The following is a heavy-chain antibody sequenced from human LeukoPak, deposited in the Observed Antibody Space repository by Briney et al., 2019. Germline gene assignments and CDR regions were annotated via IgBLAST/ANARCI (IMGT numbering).Heavy chain of an antibody. D-gene: IGHD6-19*01. CDR2: IRFDASNT. CDR1: GFTFRNHG. V-gene: IGHV3-30*02. CDR3: ARALSVDSGWFYFHF. J-gene: IGHJ4*02. Sequence: GGSLRLSCAASGFTFRNHGMHWVRRAPGKGLEWLAFIRFDASNTFYAASVKGRSTISRDNSKNTLSLQLNSLKAEDTGLYYCARALSVDSGWFYFHFWGQGALVTVSS.